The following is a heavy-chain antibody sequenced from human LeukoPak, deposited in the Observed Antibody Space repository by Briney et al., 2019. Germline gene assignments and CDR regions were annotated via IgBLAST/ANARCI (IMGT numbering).Heavy chain of an antibody. Sequence: ASVKVSCKASGYTFTSYDINWVRQATGQGLEWMGWMNPNSGNTGYAQKFQGRVTITRNTSISTAYMELSSLRSEDTAVYYCARHAPEGYYDYVAPDHFDYWGQGTLVTVSS. J-gene: IGHJ4*02. CDR2: MNPNSGNT. CDR3: ARHAPEGYYDYVAPDHFDY. V-gene: IGHV1-8*03. CDR1: GYTFTSYD. D-gene: IGHD3-16*01.